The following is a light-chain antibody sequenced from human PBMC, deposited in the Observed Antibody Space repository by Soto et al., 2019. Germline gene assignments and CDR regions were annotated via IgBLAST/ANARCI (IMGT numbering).Light chain of an antibody. J-gene: IGLJ1*01. CDR1: SSDVGTCYC. CDR3: CSYAGNNIFV. Sequence: QSVLTQPASVSGSLGQSITISCTGSSSDVGTCYCVSWYQQHPGKVPKLMIYEGTKRPSGVSDRFSGSKSGNTASMTISGLQAEDEANYYCCSYAGNNIFVFGTGTKVTVL. CDR2: EGT. V-gene: IGLV2-23*01.